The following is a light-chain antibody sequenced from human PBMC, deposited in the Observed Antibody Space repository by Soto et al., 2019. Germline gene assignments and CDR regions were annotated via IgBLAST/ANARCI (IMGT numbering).Light chain of an antibody. CDR1: QSLLDSDDGNTY. J-gene: IGKJ1*01. CDR3: MQRIEFPSWT. CDR2: TLS. Sequence: DIVMTQTPLSLPVTPGEPASISCRSSQSLLDSDDGNTYLDWYLQKPGQSPQLLIYTLSVRASGVPDRVSGSGSGTDFTLKISRVEAEDVGVYYCMQRIEFPSWTFGQGTKVEIK. V-gene: IGKV2-40*01.